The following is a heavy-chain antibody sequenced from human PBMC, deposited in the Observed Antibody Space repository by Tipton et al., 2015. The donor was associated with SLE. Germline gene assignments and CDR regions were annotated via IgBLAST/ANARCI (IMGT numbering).Heavy chain of an antibody. V-gene: IGHV3-7*01. Sequence: SLRLSCAASGFTFSSYEMNWVRQAPGKGLEWVANIKQDGSEKYYVDSVKGRFTISRDNAKNSLYLQMNSLRAEDTAVYYCARDTGLGVAAAGEDAFDIWGQGTMVTVSS. D-gene: IGHD6-13*01. CDR1: GFTFSSYE. CDR3: ARDTGLGVAAAGEDAFDI. J-gene: IGHJ3*02. CDR2: IKQDGSEK.